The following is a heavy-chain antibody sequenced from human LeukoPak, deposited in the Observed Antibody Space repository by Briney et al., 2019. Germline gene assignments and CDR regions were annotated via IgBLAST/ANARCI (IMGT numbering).Heavy chain of an antibody. CDR1: GFTFSSYE. D-gene: IGHD3-22*01. V-gene: IGHV3-48*03. Sequence: PGGSLRLSCAASGFTFSSYEMNWVRQAPGKGLGWVSYISSDGSTINYADSVKGRFTISRDNAKNSLYLQMNSLRAEDTAVYYCARDQYYYDSSGYYPLGMYVWGKGTTVTVSS. J-gene: IGHJ6*03. CDR3: ARDQYYYDSSGYYPLGMYV. CDR2: ISSDGSTI.